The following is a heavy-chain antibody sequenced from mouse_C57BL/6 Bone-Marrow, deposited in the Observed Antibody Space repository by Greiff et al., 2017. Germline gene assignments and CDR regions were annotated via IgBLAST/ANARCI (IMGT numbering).Heavy chain of an antibody. V-gene: IGHV7-1*01. CDR3: ARDAIYYGKD. Sequence: EVKLVESGGGLVQSGRSLRLSCATSGFTFSDFYMEWVRQAPGKGLEWIAASRNKANDYTTEYSASVKGRFIVSRDTSQSILYLQMNALRAEDTAIYYCARDAIYYGKDWGQGTLVTVSA. CDR2: SRNKANDYTT. CDR1: GFTFSDFY. D-gene: IGHD2-1*01. J-gene: IGHJ3*01.